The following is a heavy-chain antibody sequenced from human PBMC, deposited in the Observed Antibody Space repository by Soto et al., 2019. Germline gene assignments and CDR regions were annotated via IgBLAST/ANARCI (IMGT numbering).Heavy chain of an antibody. Sequence: ASVKVSCKASGYTFTSYGISWVRQAPGQGLEWMGWISAYNGNTNYAQKLQGRVTMTTDTSTSTASMELRSLRSDDTAVYYCAKVYIVVFPAAACYYYYYRDVGGKGTTATFSS. CDR1: GYTFTSYG. CDR3: AKVYIVVFPAAACYYYYYRDV. J-gene: IGHJ6*03. D-gene: IGHD2-2*01. CDR2: ISAYNGNT. V-gene: IGHV1-18*01.